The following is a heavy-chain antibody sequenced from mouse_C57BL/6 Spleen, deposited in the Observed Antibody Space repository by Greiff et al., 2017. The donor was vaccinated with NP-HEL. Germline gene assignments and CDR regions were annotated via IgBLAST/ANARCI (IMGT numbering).Heavy chain of an antibody. J-gene: IGHJ3*01. CDR2: IYPGDGDT. CDR3: ASFYYGNSWFAY. Sequence: QVQLKESGPELVKPGASVKISCKASGYAFSSSWMNWVKQRPGKGLEWIGRIYPGDGDTNYNGKFKGKATLTADKSSSTAYMQLSSLTSEDSAVYFCASFYYGNSWFAYWGQGTLVTVSA. V-gene: IGHV1-82*01. D-gene: IGHD2-1*01. CDR1: GYAFSSSW.